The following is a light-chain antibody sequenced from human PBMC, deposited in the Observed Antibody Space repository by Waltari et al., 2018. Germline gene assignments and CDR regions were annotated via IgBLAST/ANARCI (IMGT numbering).Light chain of an antibody. Sequence: QSVLTQPPSVSGAPGHRVTISCTGSSSNIGAGYDVHWYHRLPGAAPQLLISNSCKRPSGVRDRFSGSKSGMSASLAMTGVQAGDEADYYCQSYDNRLYGTRVFGGGTKLTVL. J-gene: IGLJ3*02. CDR2: NSC. CDR1: SSNIGAGYD. V-gene: IGLV1-40*01. CDR3: QSYDNRLYGTRV.